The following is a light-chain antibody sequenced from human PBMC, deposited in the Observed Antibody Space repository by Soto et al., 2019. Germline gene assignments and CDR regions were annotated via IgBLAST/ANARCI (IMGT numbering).Light chain of an antibody. CDR2: DIR. CDR1: SSDVGGYKY. Sequence: QSALTQPASVSGSPGQSITISCTGTSSDVGGYKYVSWYQQHPGKAPKLMIYDIRNRPSGVSNRFSGSKSGNTASLTISGLQAEDEADYYCISYTSSSTRVFGTGTKLTVL. J-gene: IGLJ1*01. CDR3: ISYTSSSTRV. V-gene: IGLV2-14*03.